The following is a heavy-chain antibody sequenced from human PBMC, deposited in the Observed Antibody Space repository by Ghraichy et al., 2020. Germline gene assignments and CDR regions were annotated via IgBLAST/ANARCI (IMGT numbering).Heavy chain of an antibody. V-gene: IGHV4-59*01. J-gene: IGHJ4*02. D-gene: IGHD5-24*01. CDR1: GGSISSYY. CDR2: IYYSGST. CDR3: ARDRRATTLYYFDY. Sequence: SQTLSLTCTVSGGSISSYYWSWIRQPPGKGLEWIGYIYYSGSTNYNPSLKSRVTISVDTSKNQFSLKLSSVTAADTAVYYCARDRRATTLYYFDYWGQGTLVTVSS.